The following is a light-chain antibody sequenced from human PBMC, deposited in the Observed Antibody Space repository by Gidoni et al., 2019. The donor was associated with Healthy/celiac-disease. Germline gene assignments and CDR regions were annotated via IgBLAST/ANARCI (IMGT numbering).Light chain of an antibody. CDR3: QQYYSTPLLT. V-gene: IGKV4-1*01. CDR1: QSVVYNSNNKNY. J-gene: IGKJ4*01. Sequence: DIVMNQPPDTLAGSLGERANINCKSSQSVVYNSNNKNYLAWYQQKPGQPPKLLIYWASTRESGVPDRFSGSVSGTDFTLTICSLQAEDVAFYYCQQYYSTPLLTFGGGTKVEIQ. CDR2: WAS.